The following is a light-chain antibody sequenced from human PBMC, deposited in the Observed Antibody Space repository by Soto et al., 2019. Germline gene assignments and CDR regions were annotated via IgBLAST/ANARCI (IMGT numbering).Light chain of an antibody. Sequence: QSALTQPASVSGSPGQSITISFTGTSSDVGAYNFVSWYQQFPGKAPKLMIYEVSNRPSEVSDRFSGSKSGNTASLIISGLRPEDEADYYCSSQTASATVRFCGGTKLTVL. V-gene: IGLV2-14*01. CDR3: SSQTASATVR. J-gene: IGLJ2*01. CDR2: EVS. CDR1: SSDVGAYNF.